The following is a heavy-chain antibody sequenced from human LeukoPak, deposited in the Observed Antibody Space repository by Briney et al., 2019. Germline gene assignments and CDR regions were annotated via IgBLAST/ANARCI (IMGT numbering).Heavy chain of an antibody. D-gene: IGHD3-3*01. J-gene: IGHJ4*02. Sequence: GGSLRLSCAASGFTFDDYAMHWARQAPGKGLEWVSGISWNSGSIGYADSVKGRFTISRDNAKNSLYLQMNSLRDEDTAVYYCARDLAYDFWSGYPDFDYWGQGTLVTVSS. V-gene: IGHV3-9*01. CDR2: ISWNSGSI. CDR1: GFTFDDYA. CDR3: ARDLAYDFWSGYPDFDY.